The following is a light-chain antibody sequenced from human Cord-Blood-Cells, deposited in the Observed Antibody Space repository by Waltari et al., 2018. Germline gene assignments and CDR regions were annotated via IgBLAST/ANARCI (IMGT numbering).Light chain of an antibody. J-gene: IGKJ2*01. CDR3: QQYGSSLYT. CDR2: GAS. CDR1: QSVSSSY. Sequence: EIVLTQSPGTLSLSPGERVTLSCRASQSVSSSYLAWYQQKPGQATRLLIYGASSRATGIPDRFSGSGSGTDFTLTISRLEPEDFAVYYCQQYGSSLYTFGQGTKLEIK. V-gene: IGKV3-20*01.